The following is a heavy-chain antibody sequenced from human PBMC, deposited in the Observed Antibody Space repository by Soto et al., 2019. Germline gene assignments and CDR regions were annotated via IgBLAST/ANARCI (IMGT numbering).Heavy chain of an antibody. D-gene: IGHD5-12*01. Sequence: QVQLVESGGGVVQPGRSLRLSCAASGFTFSSYGMHWVRQAPGKGLEWVAVIWYDGSNKYYADSVKGRFTISRNNSKNTLYLQMNRLRAEDTAVYYCARVPRGYSGYDPLGYWGQGTLVTVSS. J-gene: IGHJ4*02. CDR3: ARVPRGYSGYDPLGY. CDR2: IWYDGSNK. V-gene: IGHV3-33*01. CDR1: GFTFSSYG.